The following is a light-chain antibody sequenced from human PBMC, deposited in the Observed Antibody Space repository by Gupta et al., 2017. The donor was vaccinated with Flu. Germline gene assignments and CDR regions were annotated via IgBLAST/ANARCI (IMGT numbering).Light chain of an antibody. V-gene: IGLV3-1*01. CDR2: VDS. CDR1: KLHDHY. J-gene: IGLJ3*02. CDR3: QAWDVSSWG. Sequence: SFYLTQPPSVSVSPGQTPSITCCGNKLHDHYVYWYQQKPGQYPILVIYVDSKRPSVIPERCSGSNSGTTATLSISGTQTMDEAAYYCQAWDVSSWGFGGGTKLTVL.